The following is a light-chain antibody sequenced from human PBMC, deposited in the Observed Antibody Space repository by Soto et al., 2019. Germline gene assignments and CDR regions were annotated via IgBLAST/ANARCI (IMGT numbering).Light chain of an antibody. CDR3: QQYNNWPRT. V-gene: IGKV3-15*01. CDR2: GAS. J-gene: IGKJ2*01. Sequence: EIVMTQSPATLSVSPGERTTLSCRASQNVTSNLAWYQQRPGQALRLLIYGASTRATDIPARFSGSGSGTEFTLTISSLQSEDFAVYYCQQYNNWPRTFGQGTKLEIK. CDR1: QNVTSN.